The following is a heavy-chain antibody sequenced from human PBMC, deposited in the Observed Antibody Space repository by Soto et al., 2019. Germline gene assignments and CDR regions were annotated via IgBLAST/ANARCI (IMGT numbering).Heavy chain of an antibody. CDR1: GFTFSSYA. CDR3: AKDRRYGGNSGYFDY. J-gene: IGHJ4*02. CDR2: ISGSDATA. D-gene: IGHD2-21*02. Sequence: SLRLSCAASGFTFSSYAMSWVRQAPGKGLEWVSAISGSDATAYYADSVKGRFTISRDNSKNTLYLQMHSLRAEDTALYYCAKDRRYGGNSGYFDYWGQGTLVTVSS. V-gene: IGHV3-23*01.